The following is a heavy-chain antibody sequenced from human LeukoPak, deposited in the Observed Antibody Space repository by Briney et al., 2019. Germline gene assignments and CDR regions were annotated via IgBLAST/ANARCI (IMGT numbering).Heavy chain of an antibody. J-gene: IGHJ4*02. D-gene: IGHD3-10*02. V-gene: IGHV3-11*01. Sequence: GGSLRLSCAASGFTFSDYNMRWIRQAPGKGLEWVSSISRSGSTKYYADSVKGRFTISRDNSKNTLYLQMNSLRAEDTAVYYCATSGLRSGYYVWGQGTLVTVSS. CDR1: GFTFSDYN. CDR3: ATSGLRSGYYV. CDR2: ISRSGSTK.